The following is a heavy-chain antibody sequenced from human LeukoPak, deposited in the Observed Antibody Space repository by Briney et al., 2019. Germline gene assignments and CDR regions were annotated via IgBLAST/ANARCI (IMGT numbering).Heavy chain of an antibody. D-gene: IGHD2-2*01. CDR1: CGSITSGSYY. Sequence: PAQTLSLTCTVTCGSITSGSYYWSWIRQPAGKGLQWIGRIYTSGSAKYRPSLKSRASISVDTSQIQFSLRLSSLTAADTAVYSCSREAVPAAYSFDPWGQGTLVTVSS. CDR3: SREAVPAAYSFDP. J-gene: IGHJ5*02. CDR2: IYTSGSA. V-gene: IGHV4-61*02.